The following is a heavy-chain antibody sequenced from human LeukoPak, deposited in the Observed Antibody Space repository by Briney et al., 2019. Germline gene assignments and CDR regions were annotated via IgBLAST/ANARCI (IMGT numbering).Heavy chain of an antibody. CDR3: AKSHVDTVYNYYFDY. Sequence: GGSLRLSCAASGFTFSSYAMSWVRHAPGTGLEWVSAISGSGGSTYYADSVNGRFTISRDNSKNTPYLQMNSLRAEDTDVYYCAKSHVDTVYNYYFDYWGEGTLVTVSS. CDR2: ISGSGGST. D-gene: IGHD5-18*01. CDR1: GFTFSSYA. V-gene: IGHV3-23*01. J-gene: IGHJ4*02.